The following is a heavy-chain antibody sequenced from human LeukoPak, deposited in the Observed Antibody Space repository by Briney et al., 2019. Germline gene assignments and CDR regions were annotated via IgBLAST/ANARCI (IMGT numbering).Heavy chain of an antibody. CDR2: ISDSGNT. Sequence: GGSLRLSCAASGFTLSSYAMSWVRQAPGKGLEWVSAISDSGNTYHADSVKGRFTISRDSSKNTLFLQMNRLRPEDAAVYYCAKTPVTTCRGAYCYPFDYWGQGTLVTVSS. V-gene: IGHV3-23*01. D-gene: IGHD2-21*01. CDR3: AKTPVTTCRGAYCYPFDY. CDR1: GFTLSSYA. J-gene: IGHJ4*02.